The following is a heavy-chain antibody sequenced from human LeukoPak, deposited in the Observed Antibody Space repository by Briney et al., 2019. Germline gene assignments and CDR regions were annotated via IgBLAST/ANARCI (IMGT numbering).Heavy chain of an antibody. D-gene: IGHD4-17*01. Sequence: GGSLRLSCAASGFTFSSYEMNWVRQAPGQGLEWVSAINSGGAPRYADSVKGRFTISRDNSKNMLYLQMNSLRAEDTAQYFCARDPNGDYIGAFEFWGQGTGVTVSS. V-gene: IGHV3-23*01. CDR2: INSGGAP. CDR1: GFTFSSYE. CDR3: ARDPNGDYIGAFEF. J-gene: IGHJ3*01.